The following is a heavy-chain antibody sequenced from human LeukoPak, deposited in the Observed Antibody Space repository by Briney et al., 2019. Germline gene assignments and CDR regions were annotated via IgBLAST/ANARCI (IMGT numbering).Heavy chain of an antibody. CDR1: GGSISSSTYY. CDR3: ARHFHYSNNWFDP. CDR2: IYYSGST. J-gene: IGHJ5*02. Sequence: SETLSLTCNVSGGSISSSTYYWSWIRRPPGMGLEWIESIYYSGSTLYNASLKSRVTISVDTSKNHFSLKLSSVTAADTAVYYCARHFHYSNNWFDPWGQGTLVTVSS. D-gene: IGHD4-11*01. V-gene: IGHV4-39*01.